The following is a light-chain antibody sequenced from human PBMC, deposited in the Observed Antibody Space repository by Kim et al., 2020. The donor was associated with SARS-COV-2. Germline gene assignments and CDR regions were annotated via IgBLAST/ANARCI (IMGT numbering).Light chain of an antibody. Sequence: ASVGDMVTITCRRSQDISNYLAWFQLKPGKAPKLLIYAASALQPGVPSRFSGSGCGTDFTLPVTSLQPGDVATCSCQKCDGAPWTFGQGTKVDIK. J-gene: IGKJ1*01. V-gene: IGKV1-27*01. CDR1: QDISNY. CDR2: AAS. CDR3: QKCDGAPWT.